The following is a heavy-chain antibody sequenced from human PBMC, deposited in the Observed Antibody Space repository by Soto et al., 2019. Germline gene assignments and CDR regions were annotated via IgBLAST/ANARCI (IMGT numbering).Heavy chain of an antibody. J-gene: IGHJ2*01. V-gene: IGHV3-23*01. CDR2: ISGSGGST. CDR1: GFTFSSYA. Sequence: EVQLLESGGDLVQPGGSLRLSCAASGFTFSSYAMSWVRQAPGKGLEWVSAISGSGGSTYYADSVKGRFTISKDNSQNTLYLQKNSLRAEDTAVYYCAKAPTTSPGRYFDLWGRGTLVTVSS. CDR3: AKAPTTSPGRYFDL. D-gene: IGHD4-17*01.